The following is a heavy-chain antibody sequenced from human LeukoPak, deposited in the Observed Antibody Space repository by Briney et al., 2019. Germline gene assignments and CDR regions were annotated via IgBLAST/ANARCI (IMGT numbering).Heavy chain of an antibody. Sequence: GGSLRLSCTASGFTFGDYAVSWFRQAPGKGLEWVSVIYSGGSTYYADSVKGRFTISRDNSKNTLYLQMNSLRAEDTAVYYCAKVAEVGATGYYYYMDVWGKGTTVTISS. CDR2: IYSGGST. D-gene: IGHD1-26*01. V-gene: IGHV3-66*01. CDR3: AKVAEVGATGYYYYMDV. J-gene: IGHJ6*03. CDR1: GFTFGDYA.